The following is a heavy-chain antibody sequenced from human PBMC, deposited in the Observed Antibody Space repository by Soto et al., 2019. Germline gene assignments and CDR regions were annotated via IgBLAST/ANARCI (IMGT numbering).Heavy chain of an antibody. D-gene: IGHD2-15*01. CDR1: GYTFTGYY. V-gene: IGHV1-46*01. CDR2: INPNSGST. Sequence: ASVKVSCKASGYTFTGYYMHWVRQAPGQGLEWMGWINPNSGSTSYAQKFQGRVTMTRDTSTSTVYMELSSLRSEDTAVYYCARTRVPASRILGYCSGGSCYGMGFDYWGQGTLVTVSS. J-gene: IGHJ4*02. CDR3: ARTRVPASRILGYCSGGSCYGMGFDY.